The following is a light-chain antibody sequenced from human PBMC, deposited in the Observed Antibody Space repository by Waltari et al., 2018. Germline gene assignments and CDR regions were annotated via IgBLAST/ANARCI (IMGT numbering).Light chain of an antibody. J-gene: IGLJ3*02. V-gene: IGLV2-14*01. Sequence: QSALTQPASVSGSPGQSITISCTGTSSDVGGYDYASWYQQNPGTAPQLMIYDVNTRPPGVFNRFSGSKSGNTASLTISGFQAEDEAYYYCSSYTSSSTLVFGGGTKLTVL. CDR3: SSYTSSSTLV. CDR2: DVN. CDR1: SSDVGGYDY.